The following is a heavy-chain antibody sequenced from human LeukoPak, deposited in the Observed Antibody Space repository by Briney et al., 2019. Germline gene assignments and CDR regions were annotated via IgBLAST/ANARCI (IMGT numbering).Heavy chain of an antibody. CDR3: ARGQRILRYFDWLPEPYYYYMDV. CDR2: RNPNSGNT. V-gene: IGHV1-8*01. D-gene: IGHD3-9*01. Sequence: ASVKVSCKASGYTFTSYDINWVRKATGQGLEGMGWRNPNSGNTGYAQKFQGRVTMTRNTSISTAYMELSSLRSEDTAVYYCARGQRILRYFDWLPEPYYYYMDVWGKGTTVTISS. J-gene: IGHJ6*03. CDR1: GYTFTSYD.